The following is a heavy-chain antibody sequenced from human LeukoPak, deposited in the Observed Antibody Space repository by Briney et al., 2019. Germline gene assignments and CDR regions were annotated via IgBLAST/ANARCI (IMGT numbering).Heavy chain of an antibody. V-gene: IGHV4-39*01. CDR3: ARRSSWPNWFDP. CDR2: IYYSGST. CDR1: GGSFSGYY. J-gene: IGHJ5*02. Sequence: SETLSLTCAVYGGSFSGYYWGWIRQPPRKGLEWIGSIYYSGSTYYNPSLKSRVTISVDTSKNQFSLKLSSVTAADTAVYYCARRSSWPNWFDPWGQGTLVTVSS. D-gene: IGHD6-13*01.